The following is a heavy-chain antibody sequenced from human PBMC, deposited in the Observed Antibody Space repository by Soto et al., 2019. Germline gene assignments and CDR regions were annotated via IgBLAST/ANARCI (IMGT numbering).Heavy chain of an antibody. Sequence: EVQLVESGGDLVQPGGSLRLSCADSRFTFSGYWMYWVRQAPGKGLYWVANIKEDGSEKNYVDSVRGLFTISRDNAKNSLYLQMNSLRAEDTAVYYCARGDRIWGQGTMVTVS. CDR1: RFTFSGYW. CDR3: ARGDRI. J-gene: IGHJ3*02. CDR2: IKEDGSEK. V-gene: IGHV3-7*01.